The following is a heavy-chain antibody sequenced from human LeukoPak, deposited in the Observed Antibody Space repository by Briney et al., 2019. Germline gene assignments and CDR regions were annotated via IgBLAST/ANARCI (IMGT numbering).Heavy chain of an antibody. J-gene: IGHJ4*02. CDR2: ISSSSSTI. V-gene: IGHV3-48*01. Sequence: PGGSLRLSCAASGFTFSSDSMNWVRQAPGKGLEWVSYISSSSSTIYYADSVKGRFTISRDNAKSSLYLQMNSLRAEDTAVYYCARGARRYCSGGSCYYFDYWGQGTLVTVSS. CDR1: GFTFSSDS. CDR3: ARGARRYCSGGSCYYFDY. D-gene: IGHD2-15*01.